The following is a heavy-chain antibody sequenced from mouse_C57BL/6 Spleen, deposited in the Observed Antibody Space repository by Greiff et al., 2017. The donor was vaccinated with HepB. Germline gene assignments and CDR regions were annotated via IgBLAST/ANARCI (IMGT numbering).Heavy chain of an antibody. CDR2: INPSNGGN. D-gene: IGHD1-1*01. CDR3: ARCEAVYSDPAWFAY. V-gene: IGHV1-53*01. Sequence: QVQLQQPGTELVKPGASVKLSCKASGYTFTSYWMHGVKQRPGQGLEWIGNINPSNGGNNYNEKFKSKATLTVDKSSSTADMQLSSLTSEDSAVYYCARCEAVYSDPAWFAYWGQATLVTFSA. J-gene: IGHJ3*01. CDR1: GYTFTSYW.